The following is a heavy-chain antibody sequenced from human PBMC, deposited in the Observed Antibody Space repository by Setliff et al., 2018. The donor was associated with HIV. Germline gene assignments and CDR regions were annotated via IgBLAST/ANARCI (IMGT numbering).Heavy chain of an antibody. Sequence: GGSLRLSCAASGFTFSSYEMNWVRQAPGKGLEWISNINPSGGDTVYVDSVRGRFTISRDNSQNTVYLQMNSLRAEDTAVYYCARVNGGKYYDILAGGMDVWGQGTTVTVSS. CDR1: GFTFSSYE. CDR3: ARVNGGKYYDILAGGMDV. D-gene: IGHD3-9*01. J-gene: IGHJ6*02. CDR2: INPSGGDT. V-gene: IGHV3-23*01.